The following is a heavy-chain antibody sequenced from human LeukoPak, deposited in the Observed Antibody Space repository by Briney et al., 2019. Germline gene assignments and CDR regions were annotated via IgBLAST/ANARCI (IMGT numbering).Heavy chain of an antibody. J-gene: IGHJ4*02. V-gene: IGHV4-59*01. CDR3: ARGRDFWERDY. CDR2: IYYSGST. D-gene: IGHD3-3*01. CDR1: GGSISSYY. Sequence: SETLSLICTVSGGSISSYYWSWIRQPPGKGLEWIGYIYYSGSTNYNPSLKSRVTISVDTSKNQFSLKLSSVTAADTAVYYCARGRDFWERDYWGQGTLVTVSS.